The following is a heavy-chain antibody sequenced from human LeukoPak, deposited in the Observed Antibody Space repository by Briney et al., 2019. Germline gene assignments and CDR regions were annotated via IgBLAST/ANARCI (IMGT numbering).Heavy chain of an antibody. J-gene: IGHJ4*02. CDR2: ITSRGEST. CDR1: GFTFSIYA. CDR3: ARDRPNYYGSDGHYYRRDGDY. D-gene: IGHD3-22*01. Sequence: TGGSLRLSCAASGFTFSIYAMSWVRQAPGKGLQWVSSITSRGESTWYVDSVKGRVTITRDNSENTLYLQMHSLRAEDTAVYYCARDRPNYYGSDGHYYRRDGDYWGRGTLVSVSS. V-gene: IGHV3-23*01.